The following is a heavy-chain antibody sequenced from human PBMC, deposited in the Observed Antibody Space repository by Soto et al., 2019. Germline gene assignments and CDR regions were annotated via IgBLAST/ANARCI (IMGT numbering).Heavy chain of an antibody. D-gene: IGHD3-3*01. CDR3: ARGITNFGVSTMDV. CDR1: GGTFSSNA. Sequence: ASVKVSCKASGGTFSSNAISWVRQAPGQGLEWMGAIIPMFAIVNNAEKFQGRVTITADESTSTAYMELSSLRSDDTAVYYCARGITNFGVSTMDVWGQGTTVT. V-gene: IGHV1-69*13. CDR2: IIPMFAIV. J-gene: IGHJ6*02.